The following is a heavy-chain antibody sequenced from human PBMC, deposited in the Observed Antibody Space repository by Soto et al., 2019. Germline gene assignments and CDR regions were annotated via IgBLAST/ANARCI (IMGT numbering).Heavy chain of an antibody. D-gene: IGHD2-8*02. V-gene: IGHV4-39*02. J-gene: IGHJ4*02. CDR2: IYYSGNT. Sequence: SETLSLTCTVSGCSIRSSSFYWGWIRQPPGKGLEWIGSIYYSGNTYYNPSLKSRVTISVDTAKNQFSLKLTSVTAADTAVYYCARDKITGLFDYWGQGTLVTV. CDR1: GCSIRSSSFY. CDR3: ARDKITGLFDY.